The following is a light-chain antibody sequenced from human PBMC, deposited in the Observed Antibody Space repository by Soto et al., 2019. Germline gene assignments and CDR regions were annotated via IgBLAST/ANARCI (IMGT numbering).Light chain of an antibody. V-gene: IGKV1-12*02. CDR1: QDISTY. Sequence: DIQMTQSPSSVSASVGDRVTITCRANQDISTYLAWYQQIPGKAPKLLIYAASSLQRGVPSRFSGSGSGTDFTLTISSLQPEDFANCYCPHANIVTFGPGTKVDIK. J-gene: IGKJ3*01. CDR3: PHANIVT. CDR2: AAS.